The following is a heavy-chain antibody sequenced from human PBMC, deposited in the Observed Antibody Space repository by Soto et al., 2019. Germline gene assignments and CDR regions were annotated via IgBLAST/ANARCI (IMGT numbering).Heavy chain of an antibody. CDR2: INPNSGGT. CDR3: ARVGSSTQGGMEV. J-gene: IGHJ6*02. D-gene: IGHD2-2*01. CDR1: VYTFTCYY. Sequence: ASVXGAFKASVYTFTCYYRRFCLQAPGQGLEWMGWINPNSGGTNYAQKFQGWVTMTRDTSISTAYMELSRLRSDDTAVYYCARVGSSTQGGMEVWGQGTTVTVSS. V-gene: IGHV1-2*04.